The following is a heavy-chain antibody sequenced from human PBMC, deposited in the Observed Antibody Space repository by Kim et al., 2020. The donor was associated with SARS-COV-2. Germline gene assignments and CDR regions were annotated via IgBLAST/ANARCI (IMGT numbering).Heavy chain of an antibody. CDR3: ARGFDL. CDR2: YSRRGT. J-gene: IGHJ2*01. Sequence: YSRRGTNYNPSLTSRVTISVDTSQNQFSRMLSSVTAADTAVYYCARGFDLWGRGTLVTVSS. V-gene: IGHV4-59*09.